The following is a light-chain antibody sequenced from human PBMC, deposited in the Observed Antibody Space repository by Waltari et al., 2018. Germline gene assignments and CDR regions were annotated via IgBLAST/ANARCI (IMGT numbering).Light chain of an antibody. CDR1: SSNIGAGYD. Sequence: QSVLTQPPSVSGAPGQRVTISCTGSSSNIGAGYDVHWYQQPPGTAPKLLFYGNSNRPSGVPDRFSGSKSGTSAALAITGLQAEDEADYYCQSYDTSLSGYVFGTGTKVTVL. J-gene: IGLJ1*01. V-gene: IGLV1-40*01. CDR2: GNS. CDR3: QSYDTSLSGYV.